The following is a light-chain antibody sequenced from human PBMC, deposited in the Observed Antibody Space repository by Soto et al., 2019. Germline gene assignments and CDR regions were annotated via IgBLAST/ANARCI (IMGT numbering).Light chain of an antibody. CDR2: ETS. CDR1: QSVSAGY. CDR3: QQYGNSPT. Sequence: EIVLTQSPGTLSLSPGDSATLSCRASQSVSAGYFAWYQKKPGQAPRVSIYETSSRMTGTPDRFSGSGSGTDFTLTISRMEPEDFAVYYCQQYGNSPTFGQGTKVDIK. V-gene: IGKV3-20*01. J-gene: IGKJ1*01.